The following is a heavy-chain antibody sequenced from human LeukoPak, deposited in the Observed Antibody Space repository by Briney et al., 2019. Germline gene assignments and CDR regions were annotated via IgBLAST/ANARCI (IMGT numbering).Heavy chain of an antibody. CDR3: ARERLRGVPGYYYYVMDV. D-gene: IGHD3-10*01. CDR2: ISYDGTNK. CDR1: GFTFSSYA. V-gene: IGHV3-30*04. Sequence: PGGSLRLSCAVSGFTFSSYAMHWVRQAPGKGLEWVAVISYDGTNKYYADSVKGRFTISRDNSKNTLFLQMNSLRAEDTAVYYCARERLRGVPGYYYYVMDVWGQGTTVTVSS. J-gene: IGHJ6*02.